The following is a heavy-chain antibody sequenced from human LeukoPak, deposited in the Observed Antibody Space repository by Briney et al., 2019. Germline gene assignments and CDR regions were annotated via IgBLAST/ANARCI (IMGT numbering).Heavy chain of an antibody. J-gene: IGHJ4*02. D-gene: IGHD2-15*01. CDR3: ARSVYIVVEYYFDC. V-gene: IGHV4-39*01. CDR1: GGSISSSSYC. Sequence: KPSETLSLTCTCSGGSISSSSYCWGWIRQPPGKGLEWIGTIRYSGSTFYNPSLKSRVTISVDTSKNQFSLRLSSVTAADTAVYYCARSVYIVVEYYFDCWGQGALVTVSS. CDR2: IRYSGST.